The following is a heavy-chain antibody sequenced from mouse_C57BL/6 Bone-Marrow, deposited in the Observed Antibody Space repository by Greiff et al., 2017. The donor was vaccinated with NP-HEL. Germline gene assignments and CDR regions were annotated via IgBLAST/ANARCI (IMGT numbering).Heavy chain of an antibody. V-gene: IGHV1-42*01. J-gene: IGHJ4*01. CDR1: GYSFTGYY. Sequence: VQLQQSGPELVKPGASVKISCKASGYSFTGYYMNWVKQSPEKSLEWIGAINPSTGGTTYNQKFKAKATLTVDKSSSTAYMQLKSLTSEDSAVYYCASSYAMDYWGQGTSVTVSS. CDR3: ASSYAMDY. CDR2: INPSTGGT.